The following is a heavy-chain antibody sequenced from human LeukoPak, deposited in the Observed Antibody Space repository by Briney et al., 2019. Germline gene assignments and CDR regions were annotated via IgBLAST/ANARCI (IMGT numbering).Heavy chain of an antibody. CDR3: AFGDYGYFDY. CDR2: IIPVLGTA. CDR1: GGTFNTYA. J-gene: IGHJ4*02. D-gene: IGHD4-17*01. V-gene: IGHV1-69*10. Sequence: ASVKVSCKASGGTFNTYAISWVRQAPGQGLEWMGGIIPVLGTANYAQKFQGRVTIMADKSTATAYMDLSSLRSDDTAVYYCAFGDYGYFDYWGQGTLVTVSS.